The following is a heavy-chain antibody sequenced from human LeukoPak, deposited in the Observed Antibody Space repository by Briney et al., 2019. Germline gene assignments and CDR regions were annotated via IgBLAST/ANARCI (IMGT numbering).Heavy chain of an antibody. Sequence: VASVKVSCKAPGYTFTGYYMHWVPQGPVQGLEWMAWINPNSGGTNYAQKFQGRVTMTRDTSISTAYMELSRLRSDDTAVYYCARERASSTLPNNWSDPGGQGTLVTVSA. CDR1: GYTFTGYY. V-gene: IGHV1-2*02. D-gene: IGHD2-2*01. J-gene: IGHJ5*02. CDR2: INPNSGGT. CDR3: ARERASSTLPNNWSDP.